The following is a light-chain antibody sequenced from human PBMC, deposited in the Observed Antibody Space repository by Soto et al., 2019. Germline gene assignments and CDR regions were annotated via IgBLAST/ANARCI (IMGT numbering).Light chain of an antibody. V-gene: IGKV3-20*01. CDR1: QSVSSSC. CDR2: DAS. J-gene: IGKJ2*01. Sequence: EIVLTQSPGTLSLSPGERATLSCRASQSVSSSCLAWYQQKPGQAPRLLIYDASSRATGIPDRFSGSGSGTDFTLTISRLEPEDFAVYYCQQYGSSPRTFGQGTKREI. CDR3: QQYGSSPRT.